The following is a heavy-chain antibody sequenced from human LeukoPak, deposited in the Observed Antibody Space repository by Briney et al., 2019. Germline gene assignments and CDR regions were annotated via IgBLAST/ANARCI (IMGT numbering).Heavy chain of an antibody. CDR1: GFTFSNYA. J-gene: IGHJ4*02. D-gene: IGHD1-14*01. Sequence: GGSLRLSCAASGFTFSNYAMSWVRRAPGKGLEGVSGVSSSGGSTYYADSVKGRFTISRDNSRNTLFLQMNSLRVEDTAVYYCASPEYYRYYFDYWGQGTLVTVSS. V-gene: IGHV3-23*01. CDR3: ASPEYYRYYFDY. CDR2: VSSSGGST.